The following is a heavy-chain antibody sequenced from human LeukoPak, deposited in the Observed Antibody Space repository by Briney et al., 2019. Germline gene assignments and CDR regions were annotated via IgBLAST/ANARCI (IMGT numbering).Heavy chain of an antibody. CDR3: ARDFSSWFDP. V-gene: IGHV1-69*13. J-gene: IGHJ5*02. Sequence: ASVKVSCKASGGTFRTSGVNWVRQAPGQRLEWMGCVIPVFGTSNYAEKFQDRVTITADESTNIAYMELRSLKSEDTAVYYCARDFSSWFDPWGQGTLVTVSS. CDR2: VIPVFGTS. CDR1: GGTFRTSG. D-gene: IGHD2/OR15-2a*01.